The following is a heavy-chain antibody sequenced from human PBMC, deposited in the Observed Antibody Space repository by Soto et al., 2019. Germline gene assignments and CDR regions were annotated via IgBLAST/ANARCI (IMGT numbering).Heavy chain of an antibody. D-gene: IGHD2-15*01. V-gene: IGHV3-23*01. CDR3: AEAHCSGGSCYYYYGMDV. CDR1: GFTFSSYA. Sequence: GSLRLSCAASGFTFSSYAMSWVRQAPGKGLEWVSAISGSGGSTYYADSVKGRFTISRDNSKNTLYLQMNSLRAEDTAVYYCAEAHCSGGSCYYYYGMDVWGQGTTVTVSS. J-gene: IGHJ6*02. CDR2: ISGSGGST.